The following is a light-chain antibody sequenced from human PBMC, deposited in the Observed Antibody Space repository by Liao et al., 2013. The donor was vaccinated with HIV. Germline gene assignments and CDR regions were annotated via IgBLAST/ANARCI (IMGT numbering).Light chain of an antibody. CDR2: YDT. V-gene: IGLV3-21*04. J-gene: IGLJ2*01. Sequence: SYVMTQPPSLPVAPGETARIACEGKNMETKSVHWYQQRPGQAPVLVIYYDTARPSGIPERFSGSNSGNTATLTINRVEAGDEADFYCQVWDTNTAHWVFGGGTKLTVL. CDR1: NMETKS. CDR3: QVWDTNTAHWV.